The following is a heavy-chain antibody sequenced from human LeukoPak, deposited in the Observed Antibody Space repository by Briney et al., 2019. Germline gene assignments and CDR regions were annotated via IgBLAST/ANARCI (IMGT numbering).Heavy chain of an antibody. D-gene: IGHD5-18*01. J-gene: IGHJ4*02. V-gene: IGHV5-51*01. Sequence: GESLKISCKGSGYSFTSYWIGWVRQMPGKGLEWMGIIYPGDSDTRYSPSFQGQATISADKSISTAYLQWSSLKASDTAMYYCARQSLSSGYSYRYWGQGTLVTVSS. CDR3: ARQSLSSGYSYRY. CDR1: GYSFTSYW. CDR2: IYPGDSDT.